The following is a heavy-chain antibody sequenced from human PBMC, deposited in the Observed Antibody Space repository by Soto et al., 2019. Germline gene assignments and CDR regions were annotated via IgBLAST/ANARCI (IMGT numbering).Heavy chain of an antibody. CDR3: ARGNYGSGSYYNVDWFDP. D-gene: IGHD3-10*01. CDR1: GGSVSSGSYY. Sequence: QVQLQESGPGLVKPSETLSLTCTVSGGSVSSGSYYWSWIRQPPGKGLEWIGYIYYRGSTNYNPSLKSRVTISGDTSKNPFSLKMSSVTAADTAVYHCARGNYGSGSYYNVDWFDPWGQGTLVTVSP. J-gene: IGHJ5*02. V-gene: IGHV4-61*01. CDR2: IYYRGST.